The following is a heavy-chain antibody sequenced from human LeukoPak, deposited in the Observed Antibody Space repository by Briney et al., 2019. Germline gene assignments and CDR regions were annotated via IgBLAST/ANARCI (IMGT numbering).Heavy chain of an antibody. D-gene: IGHD5-12*01. V-gene: IGHV4-34*01. J-gene: IGHJ4*02. CDR3: ARGLRRWLRDPFDY. Sequence: PSETLSLTCAVYGGSFSGYYWSWIRQPPGKGLEWIGEINHSGSTNYNPSLKSRVTISVDTSKNQFSLKLSSMTAADTAVYYCARGLRRWLRDPFDYWGQGTLVTVSS. CDR2: INHSGST. CDR1: GGSFSGYY.